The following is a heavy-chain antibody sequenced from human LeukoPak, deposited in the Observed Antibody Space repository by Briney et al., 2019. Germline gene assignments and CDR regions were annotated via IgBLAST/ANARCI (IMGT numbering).Heavy chain of an antibody. CDR2: ISISARTI. V-gene: IGHV3-48*02. CDR1: GFTFSDFG. CDR3: ARDFSRFCSSSSCANWFDP. D-gene: IGHD2-2*01. J-gene: IGHJ5*02. Sequence: GGSLRLSCIASGFTFSDFGMNWVRQAPGKGLEWVSYISISARTIYYIDSVEGRFTISRDNAKNSLYLQMNSLRDEDTAVYYCARDFSRFCSSSSCANWFDPWGQGTLVTVSS.